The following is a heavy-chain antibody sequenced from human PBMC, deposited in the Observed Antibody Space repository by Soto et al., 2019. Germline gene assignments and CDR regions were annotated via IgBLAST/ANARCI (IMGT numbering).Heavy chain of an antibody. Sequence: QVQLVESGGGVVQPGRSLRLSCAASGFTFSSYAMHWVRQAPGKGLEWVAVISYDGSNKYYADSVKGRFTISRDNSKNTVHLQRNSLRAADTAVDYCARAGVGYDSCGSMDVWGQGITV. CDR3: ARAGVGYDSCGSMDV. D-gene: IGHD3-22*01. V-gene: IGHV3-30-3*01. CDR1: GFTFSSYA. J-gene: IGHJ6*02. CDR2: ISYDGSNK.